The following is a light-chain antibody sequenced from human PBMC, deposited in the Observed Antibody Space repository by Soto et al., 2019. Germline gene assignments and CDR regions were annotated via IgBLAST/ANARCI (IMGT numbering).Light chain of an antibody. CDR1: QGISSA. Sequence: AIQLTQSPSSLSASVGDRVTITCRASQGISSALAWYQQKPGKAPKLLIYDASSLESGVPSRFSGSGSGTDFPLTISSLQPEDFATYYCQKFNSYPGTFGQGTKVEIK. V-gene: IGKV1-13*02. CDR3: QKFNSYPGT. J-gene: IGKJ1*01. CDR2: DAS.